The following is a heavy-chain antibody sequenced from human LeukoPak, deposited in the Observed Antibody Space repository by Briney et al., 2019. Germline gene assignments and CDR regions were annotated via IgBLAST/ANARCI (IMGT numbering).Heavy chain of an antibody. CDR2: ISSTSKTT. CDR3: ARLRIAYDNSGYYWDY. D-gene: IGHD3-22*01. V-gene: IGHV3-48*04. J-gene: IGHJ4*02. CDR1: GFNFNIYT. Sequence: PGGSLRLSCAASGFNFNIYTFNWVRQAPGKGLEWLSYISSTSKTTYYADSVKGRFTISRDNAKNSLYLQMNSLTAEDTAVYYCARLRIAYDNSGYYWDYWGQGTLVTVSS.